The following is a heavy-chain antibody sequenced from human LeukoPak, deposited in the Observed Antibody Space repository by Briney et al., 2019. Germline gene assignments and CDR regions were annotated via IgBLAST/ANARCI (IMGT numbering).Heavy chain of an antibody. CDR2: INHSGTT. CDR1: GGSFSGYY. Sequence: SETLSLTCAVYGGSFSGYYWSWIRQPPGKGLEGIGEINHSGTTNYNPSLKSRVTISVDPSKNQFSLDLISVTAADTAVYYCARGSRDRRQQFDYWGQGTLVTVSS. CDR3: ARGSRDRRQQFDY. J-gene: IGHJ4*02. V-gene: IGHV4-34*01. D-gene: IGHD5-24*01.